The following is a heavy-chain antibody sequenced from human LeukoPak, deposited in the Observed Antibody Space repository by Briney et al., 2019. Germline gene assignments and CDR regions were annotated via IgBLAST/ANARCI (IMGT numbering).Heavy chain of an antibody. CDR1: GYSFTSYW. CDR3: ARRSSSWYRGYYYYGMDV. Sequence: PGESLKISCKGSGYSFTSYWIGWVRQMPGKGLEWMGIIYPGDSDTRYSPSFQGQVTISADKSISTAYLQWSSLKASDTAMYYCARRSSSWYRGYYYYGMDVWGQGTTVTVSS. CDR2: IYPGDSDT. D-gene: IGHD6-13*01. V-gene: IGHV5-51*01. J-gene: IGHJ6*02.